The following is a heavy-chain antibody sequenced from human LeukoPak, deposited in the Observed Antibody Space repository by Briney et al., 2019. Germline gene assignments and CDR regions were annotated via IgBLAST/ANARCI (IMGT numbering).Heavy chain of an antibody. Sequence: KPSETLSLTCAAYGGSFSGYYWSWVRQPPGKGLEWIGEINHSGSTNYNPYPMSRVTISVDTYKQQFSLNVSSVTDADTAVYYCARGEYYYGSGSYSHWGQGAMVTVCS. D-gene: IGHD3-10*01. V-gene: IGHV4-34*01. CDR1: GGSFSGYY. CDR3: ARGEYYYGSGSYSH. J-gene: IGHJ4*02. CDR2: INHSGST.